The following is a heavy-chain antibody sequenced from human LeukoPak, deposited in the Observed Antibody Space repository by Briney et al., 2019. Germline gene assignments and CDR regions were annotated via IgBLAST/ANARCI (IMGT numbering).Heavy chain of an antibody. Sequence: GGSLRLSCAASGFTFGSYGMHWVRQAPGKGLEWVAVIWYDGSNKYYADSVKGRFTISRDNSKNTLYLQMNSLRAEDTAVYYCAKDQGRVVPAAYFDYWGQGTLVTVSS. CDR3: AKDQGRVVPAAYFDY. J-gene: IGHJ4*02. V-gene: IGHV3-33*06. D-gene: IGHD2-2*01. CDR1: GFTFGSYG. CDR2: IWYDGSNK.